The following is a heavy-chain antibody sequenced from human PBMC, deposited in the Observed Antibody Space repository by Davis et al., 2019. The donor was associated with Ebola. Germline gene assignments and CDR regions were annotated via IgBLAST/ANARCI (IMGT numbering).Heavy chain of an antibody. J-gene: IGHJ4*02. CDR1: GYRFTDYW. Sequence: GESLKISCKTFGYRFTDYWIGWVRLVPGKGLEWMGIIYPGDSDTRYSPSFQGQVTISADKSISTAYLQWSSLKASDTAMYYCARLPSGSIDYWGQGTLVTVSS. CDR2: IYPGDSDT. V-gene: IGHV5-51*01. CDR3: ARLPSGSIDY. D-gene: IGHD3-10*01.